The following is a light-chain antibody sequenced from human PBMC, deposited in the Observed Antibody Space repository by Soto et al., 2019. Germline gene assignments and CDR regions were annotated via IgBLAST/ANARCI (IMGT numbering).Light chain of an antibody. Sequence: QAVVTQPPSVSGAPGQRVTISCTGSSSNIGAYYDVHWYQQLPGTAPKLLIYGNNNRPSGVPDRFSGSKSGTSASLAITGLQAEDEAHYYCQSYDNSLSGYVFGTGTKLTVL. CDR1: SSNIGAYYD. CDR3: QSYDNSLSGYV. V-gene: IGLV1-40*01. J-gene: IGLJ1*01. CDR2: GNN.